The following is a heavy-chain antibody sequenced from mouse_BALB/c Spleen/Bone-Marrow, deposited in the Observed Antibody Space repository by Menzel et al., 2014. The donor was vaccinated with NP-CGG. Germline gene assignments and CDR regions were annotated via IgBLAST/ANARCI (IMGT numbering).Heavy chain of an antibody. CDR2: INPYNGDT. CDR1: GYSFTGYF. CDR3: AREGGYYYGSSPYFDV. V-gene: IGHV1-20*02. J-gene: IGHJ1*01. Sequence: VQLQQSGPELVKPGASVKISCKASGYSFTGYFMNWMMRSHGKSLEWIGRINPYNGDTFYNQKFKGKATFTVDKSSSTAHMELRSLASEDSAVYYCAREGGYYYGSSPYFDVWGAGTTVTVSS. D-gene: IGHD1-1*01.